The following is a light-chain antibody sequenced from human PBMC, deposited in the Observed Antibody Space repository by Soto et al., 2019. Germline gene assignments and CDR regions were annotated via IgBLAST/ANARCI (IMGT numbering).Light chain of an antibody. CDR3: QQRSNWPIT. CDR1: QSVSSY. V-gene: IGKV3-11*01. Sequence: EIVLTQSPATLSLSPGERATLSCRASQSVSSYLAWYQQKPGQAPRLLIYDASNRATGIPARFSGSGSETDFTLTISSLEPDDFAVYYCQQRSNWPITFGQGTRLEIK. CDR2: DAS. J-gene: IGKJ5*01.